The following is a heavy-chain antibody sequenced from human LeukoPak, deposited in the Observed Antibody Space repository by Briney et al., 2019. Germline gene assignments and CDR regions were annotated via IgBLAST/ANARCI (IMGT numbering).Heavy chain of an antibody. V-gene: IGHV4-34*01. J-gene: IGHJ4*02. CDR1: GGSFSGYY. Sequence: SETLSLTCAVYGGSFSGYYWSWIRQPPGKGLEWIGEINHSGSTNYNPSLKSRVTISVDTSKNQFSLKLSSVTAADTAVYYCARARPCGSGRIYDYWGQGTLVTVSS. CDR2: INHSGST. CDR3: ARARPCGSGRIYDY. D-gene: IGHD3-10*01.